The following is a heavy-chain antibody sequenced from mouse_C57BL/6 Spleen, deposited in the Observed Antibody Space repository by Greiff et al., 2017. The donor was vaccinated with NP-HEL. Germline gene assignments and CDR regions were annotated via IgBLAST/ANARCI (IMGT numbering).Heavy chain of an antibody. CDR1: GYTFTSYW. D-gene: IGHD3-2*02. J-gene: IGHJ3*01. Sequence: QVQLKQPGAELVRPGSSVKLSCKASGYTFTSYWMHWVKQRPIQGLEWIGNIDPSDSETHYNQKFKDKATLTVDKSSSTAYMQLSSLTSEDSAVYYCARKYSSGFAYWGQGTLVTVSA. CDR2: IDPSDSET. CDR3: ARKYSSGFAY. V-gene: IGHV1-52*01.